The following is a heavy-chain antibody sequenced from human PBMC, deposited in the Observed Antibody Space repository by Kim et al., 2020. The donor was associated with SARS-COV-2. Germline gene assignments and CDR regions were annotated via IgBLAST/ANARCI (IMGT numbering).Heavy chain of an antibody. D-gene: IGHD5-12*01. CDR1: GGSISSYY. CDR3: ARHDGGSGYYLFDY. V-gene: IGHV4-59*08. J-gene: IGHJ4*02. CDR2: IYYSGST. Sequence: SETLSLTCTVSGGSISSYYWSWIRQPPGKGLEWIGYIYYSGSTNYNPSVKSRVTMSVDTSKNQFSLKLSSVTAADTAVYYCARHDGGSGYYLFDYWSQGTLVTVSS.